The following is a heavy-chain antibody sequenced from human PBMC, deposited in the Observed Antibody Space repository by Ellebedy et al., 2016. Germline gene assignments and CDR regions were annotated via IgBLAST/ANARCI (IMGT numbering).Heavy chain of an antibody. D-gene: IGHD5-18*01. Sequence: SVKVSXKASGGTFSSYAISWVRQAPGQGLEWMGGIIPIFGTANYAQKFQGRVTITADESTSTAYMELSSLRSEDTAVYYCARVTGDTAMVSDYYYMDVWGKGTTVTVSS. J-gene: IGHJ6*03. CDR3: ARVTGDTAMVSDYYYMDV. V-gene: IGHV1-69*13. CDR2: IIPIFGTA. CDR1: GGTFSSYA.